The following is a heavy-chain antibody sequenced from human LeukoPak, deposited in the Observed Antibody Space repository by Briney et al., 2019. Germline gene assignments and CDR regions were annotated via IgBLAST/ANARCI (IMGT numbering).Heavy chain of an antibody. D-gene: IGHD3-16*01. J-gene: IGHJ4*02. CDR3: AKFGHGYHFDY. CDR1: GFIFSDYV. V-gene: IGHV3-30*02. Sequence: GGSLRLSCAASGFIFSDYVMNWLRQAPGRGLEWVAYIRYDGSHKYYIDSVKGRFTISRDNSKNTLYLQMNSLRPEDTAVYYCAKFGHGYHFDYWGQGTLVTVSS. CDR2: IRYDGSHK.